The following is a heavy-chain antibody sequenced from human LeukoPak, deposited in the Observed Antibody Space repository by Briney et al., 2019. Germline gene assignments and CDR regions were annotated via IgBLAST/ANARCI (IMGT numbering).Heavy chain of an antibody. V-gene: IGHV4-38-2*01. CDR1: GYSISSGYY. D-gene: IGHD6-13*01. J-gene: IGHJ4*02. CDR2: IYHSGST. Sequence: PSETLSLTCAVSGYSISSGYYWGWIRQPPGKGLEWMGGIYHSGSTYYNPSLKSRVTISVDTSKNQFSLKLSSVTAADTAVYYCASTIAAAANFDYWGQGTLVTVSS. CDR3: ASTIAAAANFDY.